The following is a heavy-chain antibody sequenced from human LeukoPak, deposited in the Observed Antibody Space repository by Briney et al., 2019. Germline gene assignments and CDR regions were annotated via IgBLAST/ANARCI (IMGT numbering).Heavy chain of an antibody. CDR2: ISYDGSNK. D-gene: IGHD4-17*01. CDR1: GFTFSSYA. Sequence: PGRSLRLSCAASGFTFSSYAMHWVRQAPGKGLEWVAVISYDGSNKYYADSVKGRFTISRDNSKNTLYLQMNSLRAEDTAVYYCATPYGDRSFDYWGQGTLVTVSS. V-gene: IGHV3-30-3*01. J-gene: IGHJ4*02. CDR3: ATPYGDRSFDY.